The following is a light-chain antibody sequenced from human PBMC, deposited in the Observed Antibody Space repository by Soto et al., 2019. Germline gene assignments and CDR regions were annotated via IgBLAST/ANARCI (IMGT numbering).Light chain of an antibody. Sequence: EIVLTQSPGTLSLSPGERATLSCRASQSVSSNYLAWYQQKPGQAPRLLIYEASSRATGIPDRFSGSGSGTDFTLTISRLEPEDFAVYYCQQYGNSSPTTFGQGTRLEI. CDR2: EAS. CDR3: QQYGNSSPTT. CDR1: QSVSSNY. V-gene: IGKV3-20*01. J-gene: IGKJ5*01.